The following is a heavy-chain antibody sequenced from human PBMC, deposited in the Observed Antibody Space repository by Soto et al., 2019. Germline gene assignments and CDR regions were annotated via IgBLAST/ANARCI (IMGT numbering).Heavy chain of an antibody. CDR3: AKDVYGSGSYYFDY. Sequence: GGCLRLSCAASGFTFSSYAISWVRQAPGKGLEWVSAISGSGDSTYYADSAKGRFTISRDNSKNTLYLQMNSLRAEDTAVYYCAKDVYGSGSYYFDYWGQGTLVTVSS. CDR1: GFTFSSYA. D-gene: IGHD3-10*01. V-gene: IGHV3-23*01. CDR2: ISGSGDST. J-gene: IGHJ4*02.